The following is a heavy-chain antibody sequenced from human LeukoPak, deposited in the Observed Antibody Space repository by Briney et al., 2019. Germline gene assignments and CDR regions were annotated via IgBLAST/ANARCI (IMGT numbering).Heavy chain of an antibody. J-gene: IGHJ4*02. V-gene: IGHV3-30*04. CDR2: ISYDGSNK. D-gene: IGHD3-22*01. CDR3: ARGRHYDSSGYYQALFDY. CDR1: GFTFSSYA. Sequence: PGRSLRLSCAASGFTFSSYAMHWVRQAPGKGLEWVAVISYDGSNKYYADSVKGRFTISRDNSKNTLYLQMNSLRAEDTAVYYCARGRHYDSSGYYQALFDYWGQGTLVTVSS.